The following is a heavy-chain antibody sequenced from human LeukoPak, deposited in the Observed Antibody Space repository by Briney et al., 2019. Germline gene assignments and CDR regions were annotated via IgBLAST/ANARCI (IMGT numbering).Heavy chain of an antibody. V-gene: IGHV3-7*05. D-gene: IGHD3-22*01. Sequence: PGGSLRLSCAASGITFSTYWMSWVRQAPGKGLEWVASINEDGGEKHCGDSVKGRFTISRDNSKNTLYLQMNSLRAEDTAVYYCAILYDSSGYYAFDIWGQGTMVTVSS. CDR1: GITFSTYW. CDR3: AILYDSSGYYAFDI. CDR2: INEDGGEK. J-gene: IGHJ3*02.